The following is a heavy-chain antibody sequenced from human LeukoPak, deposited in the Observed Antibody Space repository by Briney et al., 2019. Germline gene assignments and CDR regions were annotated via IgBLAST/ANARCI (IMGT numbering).Heavy chain of an antibody. J-gene: IGHJ4*02. D-gene: IGHD3-22*01. CDR1: GFPFSGYA. V-gene: IGHV3-23*01. CDR2: ISGSGGST. Sequence: GGPLKLSCAPSGFPFSGYAMTGVRRAPGGGLGWVSAISGSGGSTYYADSVKGRFTISRDNSKNTLYLQMNSLRAEDTAVYYCAKRDIDSSGYPWGQGTLVTVSS. CDR3: AKRDIDSSGYP.